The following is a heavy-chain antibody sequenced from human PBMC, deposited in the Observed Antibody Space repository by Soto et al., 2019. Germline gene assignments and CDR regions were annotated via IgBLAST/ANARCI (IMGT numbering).Heavy chain of an antibody. CDR1: GFTFSSYA. J-gene: IGHJ5*02. D-gene: IGHD3-3*01. Sequence: GGSLRLSCAASGFTFSSYAMNRVRQAPGKGLEWVSTINDSGGSTYYIDSVKGRFTISRDNSKNTLYLQMNSLRADDTAVYYCAKSITISPNWFDPWGQGTLVTVSS. CDR2: INDSGGST. CDR3: AKSITISPNWFDP. V-gene: IGHV3-23*01.